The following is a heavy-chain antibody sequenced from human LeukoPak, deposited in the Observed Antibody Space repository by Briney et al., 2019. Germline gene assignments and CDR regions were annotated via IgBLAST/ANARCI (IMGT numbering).Heavy chain of an antibody. Sequence: GGSLRLSCAASGFTFSSYSMNWVRQAPGKGLEWVSYISSSGTTIYYADSVKGRFTISRDNAKNSLYLHMNSLRAEDTAVYYCARIYGSGTSQPYYFDCWGQGTLVTVSS. CDR2: ISSSGTTI. V-gene: IGHV3-48*04. CDR1: GFTFSSYS. J-gene: IGHJ4*02. CDR3: ARIYGSGTSQPYYFDC. D-gene: IGHD3-10*01.